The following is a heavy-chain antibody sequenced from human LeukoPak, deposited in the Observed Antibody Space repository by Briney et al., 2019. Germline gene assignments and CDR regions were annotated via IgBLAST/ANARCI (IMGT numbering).Heavy chain of an antibody. CDR2: ISAYNGNT. D-gene: IGHD2-2*01. CDR3: ARVLLGYCSSTSCYGSSVKGYYFDY. V-gene: IGHV1-18*01. CDR1: GYTFTSYG. Sequence: ASVKVSCKASGYTFTSYGISWVRQAPGQGLEWMGWISAYNGNTNYAQKLQGRVTMTTDTSTSTAYMELRSLRSDDTAVYYCARVLLGYCSSTSCYGSSVKGYYFDYWGQGTLVTVSS. J-gene: IGHJ4*02.